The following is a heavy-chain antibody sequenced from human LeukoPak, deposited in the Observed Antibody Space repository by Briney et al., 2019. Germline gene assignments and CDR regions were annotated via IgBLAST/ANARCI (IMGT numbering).Heavy chain of an antibody. D-gene: IGHD3-9*01. J-gene: IGHJ4*02. Sequence: PGGSLRLSCAASGFSVSNNYMSWVRQAPGKGLEWVSVIYSHGSTHYGDSVRGRFTISRDNSKNTFYLQMNSLKDEDTAVYYCARGEILTGPFDYWGQGTLVTVFS. CDR1: GFSVSNNY. CDR3: ARGEILTGPFDY. V-gene: IGHV3-53*01. CDR2: IYSHGST.